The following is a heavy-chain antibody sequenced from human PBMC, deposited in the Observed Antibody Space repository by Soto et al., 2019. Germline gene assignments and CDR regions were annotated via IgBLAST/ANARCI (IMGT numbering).Heavy chain of an antibody. D-gene: IGHD3-10*01. J-gene: IGHJ4*02. CDR1: GGSINNYY. V-gene: IGHV4-59*01. CDR3: ARDLTMVRGVIGY. CDR2: IYYSGST. Sequence: QVQLQESGPGLVKPSETLSLICTVSGGSINNYYWSWIRQPPGKGLEWIGYIYYSGSTNYNPSLKSRVNISVDTSKNQFSLKLSSVTAADTAVYYCARDLTMVRGVIGYWGQGTLVTVSS.